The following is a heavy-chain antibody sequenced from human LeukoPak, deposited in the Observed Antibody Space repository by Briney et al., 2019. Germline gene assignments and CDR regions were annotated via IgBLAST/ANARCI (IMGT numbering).Heavy chain of an antibody. J-gene: IGHJ4*02. CDR3: ANYGDYLVDY. CDR2: IYHSGST. Sequence: SETLSLTCTVSGYSISSGYYWGWIRQPPGKGLEWIGSIYHSGSTYYNPPLKSRVTISVDTSKNQFSLKLSSVTAADTAVYYCANYGDYLVDYWGQGTLVTVSS. CDR1: GYSISSGYY. V-gene: IGHV4-38-2*02. D-gene: IGHD4-17*01.